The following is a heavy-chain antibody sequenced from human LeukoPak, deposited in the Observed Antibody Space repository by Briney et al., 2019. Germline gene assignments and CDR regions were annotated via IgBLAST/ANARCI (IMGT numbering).Heavy chain of an antibody. J-gene: IGHJ6*02. CDR3: ATGAVHYYDNSGYLYGMDV. CDR2: FDPEDGET. CDR1: GYTLTELS. V-gene: IGHV1-24*01. Sequence: ASVKVSCKVSGYTLTELSMHWVRQAPGKELEWMGGFDPEDGETIYAQKFQGRVTMTEDTSTDTAYMELSSLRSEDTAVYYCATGAVHYYDNSGYLYGMDVWGQGTTVTVSS. D-gene: IGHD3-22*01.